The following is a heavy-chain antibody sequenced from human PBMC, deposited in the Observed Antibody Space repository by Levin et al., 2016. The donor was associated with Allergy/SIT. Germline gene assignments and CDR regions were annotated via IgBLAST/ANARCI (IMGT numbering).Heavy chain of an antibody. CDR1: GFTFDDYA. V-gene: IGHV3-9*01. CDR2: ISWNSGSI. J-gene: IGHJ4*02. D-gene: IGHD3-16*01. Sequence: GGSLRLSCAASGFTFDDYAMHWVRQAPGKGLEWVSGISWNSGSIGYADSVKGRFTISRDNAKNSLYLQMNSLRAEDTALYYCAKMYYDYVWVGAFDYWGQGTLVTVSS. CDR3: AKMYYDYVWVGAFDY.